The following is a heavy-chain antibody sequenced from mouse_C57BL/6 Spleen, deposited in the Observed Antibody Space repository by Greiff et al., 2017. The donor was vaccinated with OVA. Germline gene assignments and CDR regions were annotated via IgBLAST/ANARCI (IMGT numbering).Heavy chain of an antibody. CDR1: GYTFTSYW. Sequence: QVQLQQPGAELVRPGSSVKLSCKASGYTFTSYWMHWVKQRPIQGLEWIGNIDPSDSATHYNQKFKDKATLTVDKSSSTAYMQLSSLTSEDSAVYYCARDYYGSSYGYVDVWGTGTTVTVSS. V-gene: IGHV1-52*01. D-gene: IGHD1-1*01. J-gene: IGHJ1*03. CDR2: IDPSDSAT. CDR3: ARDYYGSSYGYVDV.